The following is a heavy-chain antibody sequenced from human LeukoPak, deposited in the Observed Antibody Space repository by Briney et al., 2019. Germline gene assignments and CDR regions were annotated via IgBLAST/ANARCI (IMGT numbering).Heavy chain of an antibody. CDR3: ARMRSPTLSLTVAKGGAFDI. CDR2: MNPNSGNT. J-gene: IGHJ3*02. CDR1: GYTFTSYD. Sequence: ASVKVSCKASGYTFTSYDINWVRQATGQGLEWMGWMNPNSGNTGYAQKFQGRVTMTRNTSISTAYMELSSLRSEDTAVYYCARMRSPTLSLTVAKGGAFDIWGQGTMVTVSS. V-gene: IGHV1-8*01. D-gene: IGHD4-17*01.